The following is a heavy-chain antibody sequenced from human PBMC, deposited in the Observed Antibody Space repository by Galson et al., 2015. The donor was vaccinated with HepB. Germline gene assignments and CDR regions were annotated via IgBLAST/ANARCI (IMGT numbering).Heavy chain of an antibody. V-gene: IGHV1-18*04. CDR3: ANVRYSSSWWSSYYFDY. CDR2: ISAYNGNT. D-gene: IGHD6-13*01. Sequence: SVKVSCKASGYTFTSYGISWVRQAPGQGLEWMGGISAYNGNTNYAQKLQGRVTMSTDTSTSTAYMEVRSLRSDDRAVYYCANVRYSSSWWSSYYFDYWGQGTLVTVSS. CDR1: GYTFTSYG. J-gene: IGHJ4*02.